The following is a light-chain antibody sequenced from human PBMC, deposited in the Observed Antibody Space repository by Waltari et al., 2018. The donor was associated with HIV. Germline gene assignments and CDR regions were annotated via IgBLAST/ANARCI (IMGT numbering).Light chain of an antibody. CDR1: QSVSTY. CDR2: GAS. V-gene: IGKV3-11*01. Sequence: EIVLTQSPATLSLSPGERATLSCRASQSVSTYLAWYQQRPGQAPRLLICGASNRATGIPVRFSGSGSGTDFTLTISSLEPEDFAVYYCQQRSNWLSLSFGGGTKVEIK. J-gene: IGKJ4*01. CDR3: QQRSNWLSLS.